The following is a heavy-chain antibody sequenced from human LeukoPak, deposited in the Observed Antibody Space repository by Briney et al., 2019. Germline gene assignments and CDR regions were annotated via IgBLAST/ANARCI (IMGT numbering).Heavy chain of an antibody. CDR3: ARTSNYDFWSGYYKDNWFDP. CDR1: GGSISSYY. V-gene: IGHV4-59*01. J-gene: IGHJ5*02. Sequence: SETLSLTCTVSGGSISSYYWSWIRQPPGKGLEWIGYISYSGSTNYNPSLKSRVTISVDTSKNQFSLKLSSVTAADTAVYYCARTSNYDFWSGYYKDNWFDPWGQGTLVTVSS. CDR2: ISYSGST. D-gene: IGHD3-3*01.